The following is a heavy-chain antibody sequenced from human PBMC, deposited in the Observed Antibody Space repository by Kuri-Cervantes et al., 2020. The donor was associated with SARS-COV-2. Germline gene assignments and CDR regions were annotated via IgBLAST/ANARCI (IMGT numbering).Heavy chain of an antibody. Sequence: SETLSLTCAVYGGSISSSSYYWGWIRQPPGKGLEWIGSIYYSGSTYYNPSLKSRVTISVDTSKNQCSLKLSSVTAADTAVYYCARGPTGGYDFWSGYETNFDYWGQGPLATFSS. CDR2: IYYSGST. CDR1: GGSISSSSYY. D-gene: IGHD3-3*01. V-gene: IGHV4-39*01. J-gene: IGHJ4*02. CDR3: ARGPTGGYDFWSGYETNFDY.